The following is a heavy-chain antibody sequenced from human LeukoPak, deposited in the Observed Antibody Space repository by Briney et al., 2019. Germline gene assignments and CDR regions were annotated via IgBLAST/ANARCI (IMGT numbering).Heavy chain of an antibody. CDR3: ARGLNWNPSY. CDR1: GGSFSGYY. D-gene: IGHD1-20*01. Sequence: KPSETLSLTCAVYGGSFSGYYWSWIRQPPGKGLEWIGEINHSGSTNYNPSLKSRVTISVDTSKNQFSLKLSSVTAANTAVYYCARGLNWNPSYWGQGTLVTVSS. J-gene: IGHJ4*02. CDR2: INHSGST. V-gene: IGHV4-34*01.